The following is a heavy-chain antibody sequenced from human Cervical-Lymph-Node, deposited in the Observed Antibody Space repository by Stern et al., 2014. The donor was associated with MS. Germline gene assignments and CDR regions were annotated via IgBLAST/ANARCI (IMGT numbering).Heavy chain of an antibody. J-gene: IGHJ5*02. V-gene: IGHV1-2*02. CDR1: GYTFTGYS. CDR3: ARAVQGQLDWFDL. Sequence: QMQLVQSGTEVKKPGASVKVSCKASGYTFTGYSIHWVRQAPGQGLEWMGWINPNSGGRNYAQKFQGRVTMTRDTSISTAYMELSRVRYDDTAVYYCARAVQGQLDWFDLWGHGTLVTVSS. CDR2: INPNSGGR. D-gene: IGHD1-1*01.